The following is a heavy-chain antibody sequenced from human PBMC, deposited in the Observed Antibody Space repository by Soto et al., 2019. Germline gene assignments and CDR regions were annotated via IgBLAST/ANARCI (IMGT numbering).Heavy chain of an antibody. CDR2: ISGSGGST. CDR1: GFTFSSYA. D-gene: IGHD3-22*01. V-gene: IGHV3-23*01. Sequence: PGGSLRLSCAASGFTFSSYAMSWVRQAPGKGLEWVSAISGSGGSTYYADSVKGRFTISRDNSKNTLYLQMNSLRAEDTAVYYCAKDRENITMIVVVSNFDYWGQGTLVTVSS. J-gene: IGHJ4*02. CDR3: AKDRENITMIVVVSNFDY.